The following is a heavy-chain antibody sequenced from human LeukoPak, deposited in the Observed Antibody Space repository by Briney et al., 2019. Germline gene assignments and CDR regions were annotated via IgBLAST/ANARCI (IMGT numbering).Heavy chain of an antibody. J-gene: IGHJ4*02. V-gene: IGHV3-21*01. CDR3: ATTGHCSSSSCAIDY. D-gene: IGHD2-2*01. CDR2: ITGSSGYI. Sequence: KPGGSLRLSCAASGFTFTSYTMNWVRQAPGKGLEWVSSITGSSGYISYPDSVKGRFTISRANAKNSLYLQMNSLRGEDTAMYYCATTGHCSSSSCAIDYWGQGTLVSVSS. CDR1: GFTFTSYT.